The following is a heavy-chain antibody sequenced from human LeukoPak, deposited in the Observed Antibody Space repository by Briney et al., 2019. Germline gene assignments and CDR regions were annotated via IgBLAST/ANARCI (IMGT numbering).Heavy chain of an antibody. CDR3: ATRVAAADFRYYYYYMDV. CDR1: GYTLTELS. Sequence: GASVKVSCKVSGYTLTELSMHWVRQAPGKGLEWMGGFDPEDGETIYAQKFQGRVTMTEDTSTDTAYMELSSLRSEDTAVYYCATRVAAADFRYYYYYMDVWGKGTTVTISS. D-gene: IGHD6-13*01. CDR2: FDPEDGET. V-gene: IGHV1-24*01. J-gene: IGHJ6*03.